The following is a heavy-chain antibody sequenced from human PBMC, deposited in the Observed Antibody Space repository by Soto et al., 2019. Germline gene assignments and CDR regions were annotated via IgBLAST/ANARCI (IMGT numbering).Heavy chain of an antibody. CDR1: GFIFSSYA. CDR3: AKTTDGWFSAFEI. CDR2: ISGSGTTA. Sequence: GGSLRLSCAASGFIFSSYAMSWVRQAPGKGLEWVSAISGSGTTAYYADSVKGRFTFSRDNSKKTMYLQMNSLRAGDTAVYYCAKTTDGWFSAFEIWGQGTMVTVSS. V-gene: IGHV3-23*01. J-gene: IGHJ3*02. D-gene: IGHD6-19*01.